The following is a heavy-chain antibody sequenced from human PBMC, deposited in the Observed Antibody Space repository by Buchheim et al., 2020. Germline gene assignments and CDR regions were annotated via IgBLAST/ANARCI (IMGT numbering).Heavy chain of an antibody. CDR2: VNHRGST. D-gene: IGHD3-10*01. J-gene: IGHJ4*02. CDR3: ARGRSGSFGGFDY. CDR1: GGSFSGYY. Sequence: QVQLQQWGAGLLKPSETLSLTCAVYGGSFSGYYWSWIRQPPGKGLVWIGEVNHRGSTNYNPSLKSRLTISVDTSKNQFSLKANSVTAADTAVYYCARGRSGSFGGFDYWGQGTL. V-gene: IGHV4-34*01.